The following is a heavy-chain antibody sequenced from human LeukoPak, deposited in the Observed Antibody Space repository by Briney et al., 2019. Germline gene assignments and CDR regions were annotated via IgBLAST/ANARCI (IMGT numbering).Heavy chain of an antibody. CDR1: GGPFSGYY. CDR3: ARGLLVVVAATYYFDY. D-gene: IGHD2-15*01. CDR2: INHSGST. Sequence: SETLSLTCAVYGGPFSGYYWSWIRQPPGKGLEWIGEINHSGSTNYNPSLKSRVTISVDTSKNQFSLKLSSVTAADTAVYYCARGLLVVVAATYYFDYWGQGTLVTVSS. V-gene: IGHV4-34*01. J-gene: IGHJ4*02.